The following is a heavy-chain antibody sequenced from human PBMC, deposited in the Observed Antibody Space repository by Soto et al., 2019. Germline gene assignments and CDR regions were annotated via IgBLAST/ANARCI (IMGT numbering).Heavy chain of an antibody. J-gene: IGHJ6*02. CDR2: TYYRSKWNN. CDR1: GDSVSSKSAA. Sequence: PSQTLSLTCAISGDSVSSKSAAWNWIRQSPSRGLEWLGRTYYRSKWNNNYAASVRSRITINPDTSKNQFSLQVNSVTPEDTAVYFCARGHAGTMDVWGQGTTVTVSS. V-gene: IGHV6-1*01. CDR3: ARGHAGTMDV. D-gene: IGHD1-1*01.